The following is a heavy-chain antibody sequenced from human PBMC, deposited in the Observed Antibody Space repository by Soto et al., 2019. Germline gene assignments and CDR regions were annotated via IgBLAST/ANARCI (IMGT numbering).Heavy chain of an antibody. V-gene: IGHV3-23*01. CDR3: ARRGSGSYYDY. Sequence: EVQLLESGGGLVQPGGSLRLSCAASGFTFSNYVMRWVRQAPGKGLEWVSAISGSDGSTYYADSVKGRFTISRDNSKNTLYLQMNSLRAEDTAVYYCARRGSGSYYDYWGQGTLVTVSS. D-gene: IGHD1-26*01. CDR1: GFTFSNYV. CDR2: ISGSDGST. J-gene: IGHJ4*02.